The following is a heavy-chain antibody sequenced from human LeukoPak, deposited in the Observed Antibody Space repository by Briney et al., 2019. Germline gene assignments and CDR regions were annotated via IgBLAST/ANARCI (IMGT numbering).Heavy chain of an antibody. CDR2: ISRSGDTI. V-gene: IGHV3-48*03. J-gene: IGHJ4*02. Sequence: GGSLRLSCAASGLTFNHDEINWVRQAPGKGLEWISYISRSGDTIYYADSVQGRFTISRDNAKNSGYLQMNSLRVEDTALYYCAREASTYAPSGPFYFDSWGQGTLVTVSS. CDR3: AREASTYAPSGPFYFDS. CDR1: GLTFNHDE. D-gene: IGHD6-25*01.